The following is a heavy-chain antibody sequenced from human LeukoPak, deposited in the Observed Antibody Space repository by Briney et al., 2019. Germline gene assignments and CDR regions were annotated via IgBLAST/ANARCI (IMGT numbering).Heavy chain of an antibody. J-gene: IGHJ4*02. CDR2: INHSGST. CDR3: ARGRDYFDY. Sequence: PSETLSLTCAVYGGSFSGYHWSWIRQPPGKGLEWIGEINHSGSTNYNPSLKSRVTISVDTSKNQFSLKLSSVTAADTAVYYCARGRDYFDYWGQGTLVTVSS. V-gene: IGHV4-34*01. CDR1: GGSFSGYH.